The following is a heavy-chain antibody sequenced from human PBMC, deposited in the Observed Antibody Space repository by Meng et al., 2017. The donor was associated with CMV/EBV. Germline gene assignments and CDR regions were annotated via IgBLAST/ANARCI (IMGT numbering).Heavy chain of an antibody. Sequence: ASVKVSCKASGYTFTDHYFHWVRQAPGQGLEWMGWIHPQSGVTNYAQKFQARVTLTRDTSINTGYMELNRLTSDDTAVYYCARDKNWGPDYWGQGTLVTVSS. CDR2: IHPQSGVT. CDR3: ARDKNWGPDY. V-gene: IGHV1-2*02. J-gene: IGHJ4*02. D-gene: IGHD7-27*01. CDR1: GYTFTDHY.